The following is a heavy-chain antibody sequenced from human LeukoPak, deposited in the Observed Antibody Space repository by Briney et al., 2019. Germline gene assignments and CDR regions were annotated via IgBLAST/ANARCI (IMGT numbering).Heavy chain of an antibody. CDR2: IYYSGST. V-gene: IGHV4-39*01. CDR3: ARLADYYDSSGSFDY. D-gene: IGHD3-22*01. J-gene: IGHJ4*02. CDR1: GGSISSSRYY. Sequence: PSETLSLTCTVSGGSISSSRYYWGWIRQPPGKGLEWLGSIYYSGSTYYNPSLKSRVTISVDTSKNQFSLKLSSVTAADTAVYYCARLADYYDSSGSFDYWGQGTLVTVSS.